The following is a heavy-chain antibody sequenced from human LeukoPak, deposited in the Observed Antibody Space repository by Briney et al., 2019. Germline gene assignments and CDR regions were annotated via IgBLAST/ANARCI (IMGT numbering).Heavy chain of an antibody. CDR2: ISTDGSST. D-gene: IGHD1-26*01. J-gene: IGHJ4*02. Sequence: PGGSLRLSCAASGFTFSSYWIHWVRQAPGKGRVWVSRISTDGSSTNYADSVKGRFTISRDNARNTLYLQMNSLRAEDTAVYYCARSYPFDYWGQGTLVTVSS. CDR1: GFTFSSYW. V-gene: IGHV3-74*01. CDR3: ARSYPFDY.